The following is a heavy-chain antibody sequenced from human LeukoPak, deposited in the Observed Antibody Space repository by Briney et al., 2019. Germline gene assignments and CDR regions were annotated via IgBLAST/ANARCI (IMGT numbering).Heavy chain of an antibody. CDR2: INHSGSS. Sequence: SETLSLTCAVYDGSFSSYYWSWIRQPPGKGLEWIGEINHSGSSNYNPSLKSRVTISVDTSKNQFSLKLSSVTAADTAVYYCARDSGTAMVFRSSYYFDYWGQGTLVTVSS. CDR1: DGSFSSYY. D-gene: IGHD5-18*01. J-gene: IGHJ4*02. V-gene: IGHV4-34*01. CDR3: ARDSGTAMVFRSSYYFDY.